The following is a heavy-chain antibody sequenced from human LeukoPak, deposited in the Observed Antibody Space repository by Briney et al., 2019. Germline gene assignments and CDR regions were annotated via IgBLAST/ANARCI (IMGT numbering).Heavy chain of an antibody. CDR2: INAGNGHT. D-gene: IGHD5-12*01. Sequence: ASVKVSRKTSAYSFTPYAMHWVRQAPGQRLEWMGWINAGNGHTKYSQEFQGRLTITRDTSANIVYMDLSSLRSEDMAVYYCARGRWVATNQAYYFDDWGQGTLVTVSS. J-gene: IGHJ4*02. V-gene: IGHV1-3*03. CDR3: ARGRWVATNQAYYFDD. CDR1: AYSFTPYA.